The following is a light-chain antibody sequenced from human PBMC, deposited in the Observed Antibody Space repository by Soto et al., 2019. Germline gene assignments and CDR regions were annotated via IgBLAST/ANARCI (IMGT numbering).Light chain of an antibody. Sequence: DTQMTQSPPSLSASVGDRVTIACQASQDISNYLNWYQQKPGKAPKVLIYAASSLQSGVPSRFSGSGSGTEFTLTISSLQPDDFATYYCQQYNSYSFGQGTKVDI. CDR2: AAS. J-gene: IGKJ1*01. CDR1: QDISNY. V-gene: IGKV1-16*01. CDR3: QQYNSYS.